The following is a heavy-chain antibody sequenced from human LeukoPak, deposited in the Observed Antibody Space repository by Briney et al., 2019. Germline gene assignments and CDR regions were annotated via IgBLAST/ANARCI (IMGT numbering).Heavy chain of an antibody. D-gene: IGHD3-10*01. CDR1: GFTFDDYA. CDR2: ISWNSGSI. J-gene: IGHJ4*02. V-gene: IGHV3-9*01. CDR3: AKDMRTGWFGELNQ. Sequence: GRSLRLSCAASGFTFDDYAMHWVRQAPGKGLEWVSGISWNSGSIGYADSVKGRFTISRDNAKNSLYLQMNSLRAEDTALYYCAKDMRTGWFGELNQWGQGTLVTVSS.